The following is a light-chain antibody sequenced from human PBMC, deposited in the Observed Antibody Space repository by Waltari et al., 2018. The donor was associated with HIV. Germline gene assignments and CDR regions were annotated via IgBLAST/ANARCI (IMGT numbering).Light chain of an antibody. Sequence: DIVLTQSPATLSASVGDRVTITCRASQSISSYLNWYQQKPGKAPKLLIYAASSLQSGVPSRFSGSGSGTDFTLTISSLQPEDFATYYCQQSYSTPPTFGGGTKVEIK. V-gene: IGKV1-39*01. J-gene: IGKJ4*01. CDR3: QQSYSTPPT. CDR1: QSISSY. CDR2: AAS.